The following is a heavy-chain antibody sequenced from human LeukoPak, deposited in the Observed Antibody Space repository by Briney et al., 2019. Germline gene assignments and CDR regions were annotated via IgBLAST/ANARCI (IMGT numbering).Heavy chain of an antibody. D-gene: IGHD2-15*01. V-gene: IGHV3-21*01. CDR1: GFTLSYYS. CDR3: AKSGPRRCSGGSCHPYYFDY. CDR2: ISSSSNYI. Sequence: GGSLRLSCAAAGFTLSYYSRNWVRQAPKKGLGWVSSISSSSNYIYYTDSVKGRFTIASDNAKNQLHLQMTSLRAEDTGVYYCAKSGPRRCSGGSCHPYYFDYWGQGTLVTVSS. J-gene: IGHJ4*02.